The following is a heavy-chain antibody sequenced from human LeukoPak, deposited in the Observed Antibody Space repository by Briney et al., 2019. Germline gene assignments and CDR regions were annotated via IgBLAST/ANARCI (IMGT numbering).Heavy chain of an antibody. CDR1: GFTFSSYW. J-gene: IGHJ3*02. CDR3: ARDRGYYSAFDI. Sequence: GGSLRLSCAASGFTFSSYWMHWVRQAPGKGLVWVSRINSDGSSTSYADSVKGRFTISRENAKNTLYLQMNSLRAEDTAVYYCARDRGYYSAFDIWGQGTMVTVSS. D-gene: IGHD2-15*01. V-gene: IGHV3-74*01. CDR2: INSDGSST.